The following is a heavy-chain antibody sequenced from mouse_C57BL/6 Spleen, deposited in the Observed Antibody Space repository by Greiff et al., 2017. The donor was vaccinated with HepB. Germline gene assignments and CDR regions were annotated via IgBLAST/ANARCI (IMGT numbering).Heavy chain of an antibody. V-gene: IGHV5-4*01. Sequence: EVQLVESGGGLVKPGGSLKLSCAASGFTFSSYAMSWVRQTPEKRLEWVATISDGGSYTYYPDNVKGRFTISRDTAKNNLYLQMSHLKSEDTAMYYCARGKLPFDYWGQGTLVTVSA. J-gene: IGHJ3*01. CDR2: ISDGGSYT. CDR3: ARGKLPFDY. CDR1: GFTFSSYA.